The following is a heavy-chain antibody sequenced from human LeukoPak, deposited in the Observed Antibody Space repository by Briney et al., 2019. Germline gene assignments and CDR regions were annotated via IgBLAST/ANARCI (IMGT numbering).Heavy chain of an antibody. V-gene: IGHV3-23*01. J-gene: IGHJ5*02. D-gene: IGHD6-19*01. Sequence: GGSLRLSREGSAFIFSGHWMNWVRQTPGMGLEWVSAISGSGGSTYYADSVKGRFTISRDNPQNTLYLHMNSLRAEDTAVYYCAKELSGIAVAGTVDPWGQGTLVTVSS. CDR3: AKELSGIAVAGTVDP. CDR1: AFIFSGHW. CDR2: ISGSGGST.